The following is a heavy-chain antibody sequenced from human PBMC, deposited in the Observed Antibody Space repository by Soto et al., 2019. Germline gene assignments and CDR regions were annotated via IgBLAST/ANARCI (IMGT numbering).Heavy chain of an antibody. CDR1: GFTFSSYS. Sequence: GGSLRLSCAASGFTFSSYSMNWVRQAPGKGLEWVSYISSSSSTIYYADSVKGRFTISRDNAKNSLYLQMNSLRAEDTAVYYCARGFVIVATIPYFDYWGQGTLVTVSS. J-gene: IGHJ4*02. V-gene: IGHV3-48*01. CDR3: ARGFVIVATIPYFDY. D-gene: IGHD5-12*01. CDR2: ISSSSSTI.